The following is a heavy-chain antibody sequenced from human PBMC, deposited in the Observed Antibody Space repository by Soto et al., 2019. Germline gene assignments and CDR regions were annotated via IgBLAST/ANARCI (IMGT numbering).Heavy chain of an antibody. Sequence: SETLSLTCTVSGGSISSGGYYWSWIRQHPGKGLEWIGYIYYSGSTYYNPSLKSRVTISVDTSKNQFSLKLSSVTAAATAVYYCAREPYCSSTSCYNYNWFDPWGQGTLVTVS. CDR3: AREPYCSSTSCYNYNWFDP. CDR2: IYYSGST. J-gene: IGHJ5*02. D-gene: IGHD2-2*02. V-gene: IGHV4-31*03. CDR1: GGSISSGGYY.